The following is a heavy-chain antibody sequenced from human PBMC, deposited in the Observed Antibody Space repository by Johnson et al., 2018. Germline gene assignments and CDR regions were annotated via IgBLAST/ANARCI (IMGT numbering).Heavy chain of an antibody. V-gene: IGHV3-30*18. CDR2: ISYHGSNK. CDR3: AKDRTGGGDAFVI. J-gene: IGHJ3*02. Sequence: VQLVESGGGVVQPGRSLRLSCAASGFTFSNYDMDWVRQAPGKGLEWVAVISYHGSNKYYADSVKGRLTISRDNSKNTLYLQMNSLRAEDTAVYYCAKDRTGGGDAFVIWGRGTIVTVSS. D-gene: IGHD2-15*01. CDR1: GFTFSNYD.